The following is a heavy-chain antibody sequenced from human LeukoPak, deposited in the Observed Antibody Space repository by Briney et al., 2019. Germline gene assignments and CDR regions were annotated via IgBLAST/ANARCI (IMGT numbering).Heavy chain of an antibody. CDR1: GFTFSSYA. CDR3: ARESWHQRAFDI. J-gene: IGHJ3*02. CDR2: ISTNGGRT. V-gene: IGHV3-64*01. Sequence: GGSLRLSCAASGFTFSSYAMHWVRQAPGKGLEYVSTISTNGGRTYYANSVKGRFTISRDNAKNSLYLQMNSLRAEDTAVYYCARESWHQRAFDIWGQGTMVTVSS. D-gene: IGHD5-24*01.